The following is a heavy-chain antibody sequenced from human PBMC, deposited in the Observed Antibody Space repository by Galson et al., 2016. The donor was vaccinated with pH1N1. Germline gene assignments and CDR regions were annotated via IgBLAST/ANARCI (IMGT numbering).Heavy chain of an antibody. D-gene: IGHD2-15*01. V-gene: IGHV1-3*03. CDR1: GYTFTSYV. CDR3: ARGPQIVVVEAATPGWFDS. J-gene: IGHJ5*01. CDR2: FNAVNGNT. Sequence: SVKVSCKASGYTFTSYVIHWVRQAPGQRLEWMGWFNAVNGNTKYSQEFQDRVTITTDTSASTAYMELSSLRSEDTALYYCARGPQIVVVEAATPGWFDSWGQGTMVTVS.